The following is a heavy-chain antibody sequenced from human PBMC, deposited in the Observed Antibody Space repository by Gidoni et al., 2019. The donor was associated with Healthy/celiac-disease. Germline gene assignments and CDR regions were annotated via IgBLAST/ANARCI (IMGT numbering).Heavy chain of an antibody. V-gene: IGHV3-23*01. CDR3: ASSYRDGYCSSTSCYPYYYGMDV. D-gene: IGHD2-2*03. Sequence: EVQLLESGGGLVQPGGSLRLSCAASGFTFSSYAMSWVRQAPGKGLEWVSAISGSGGSTYYADSVKGRFTISRDNSKNTLYLQMNSLRAEDTAVYYCASSYRDGYCSSTSCYPYYYGMDVWGQGTTVTVS. J-gene: IGHJ6*02. CDR1: GFTFSSYA. CDR2: ISGSGGST.